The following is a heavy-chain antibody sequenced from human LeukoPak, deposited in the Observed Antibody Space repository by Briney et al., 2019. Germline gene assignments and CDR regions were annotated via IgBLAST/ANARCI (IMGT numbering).Heavy chain of an antibody. CDR2: INPNSGGT. J-gene: IGHJ5*02. CDR3: ARGSRSSVSASGWFDP. CDR1: GYTXTGYY. V-gene: IGHV1-2*02. Sequence: ASVKVSCKASGYTXTGYYMHWVRQAPGQGLEWMGWINPNSGGTNYAQKFQGRVTMTRDTSISTAYMELSRLRSDDTAVYYCARGSRSSVSASGWFDPWGQGTLVTVSS. D-gene: IGHD3-10*01.